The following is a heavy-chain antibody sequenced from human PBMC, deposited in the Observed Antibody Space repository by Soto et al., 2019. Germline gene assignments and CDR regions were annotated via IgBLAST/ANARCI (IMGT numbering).Heavy chain of an antibody. D-gene: IGHD1-26*01. CDR3: ARRPVGDAFDI. V-gene: IGHV4-34*01. CDR2: INHSGST. J-gene: IGHJ3*02. CDR1: GGSFSGYY. Sequence: SETLSLTCAVYGGSFSGYYWSWIRQPPGKGLEWIGEINHSGSTNYNPSLKSRVTISVDTSKNQFSLKLSSVTAADTAVYYCARRPVGDAFDIWGQGTMVTVSS.